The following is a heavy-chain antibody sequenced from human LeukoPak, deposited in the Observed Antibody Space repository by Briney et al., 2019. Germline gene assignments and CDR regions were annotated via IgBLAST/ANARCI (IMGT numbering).Heavy chain of an antibody. J-gene: IGHJ4*02. Sequence: ASVKVSCKASGGTFSSYTISWVRQAPGQGLEWMGRIIPILGIANFAQKFQGRVTITADKSTSTAYMELSSLRSEDTAVYYCARDLGSLPYYYDSSGPNGGYWGQGTLVTVSS. V-gene: IGHV1-69*04. CDR1: GGTFSSYT. D-gene: IGHD3-22*01. CDR3: ARDLGSLPYYYDSSGPNGGY. CDR2: IIPILGIA.